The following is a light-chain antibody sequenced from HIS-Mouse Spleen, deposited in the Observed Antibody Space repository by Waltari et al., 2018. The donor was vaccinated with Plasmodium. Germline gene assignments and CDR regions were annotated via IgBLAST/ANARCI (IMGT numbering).Light chain of an antibody. CDR2: DVS. J-gene: IGLJ1*01. CDR3: SSYTSSSTLNYV. V-gene: IGLV2-14*03. Sequence: QSALTQPASVSGSPGQSLTISCPGTSIDVGGYNYVSWYQQHPGKAPKLMIYDVSNRPSGVSNRFSGSKSGNTASLTISGLQAEDEADYYCSSYTSSSTLNYVFGTGTKVTVL. CDR1: SIDVGGYNY.